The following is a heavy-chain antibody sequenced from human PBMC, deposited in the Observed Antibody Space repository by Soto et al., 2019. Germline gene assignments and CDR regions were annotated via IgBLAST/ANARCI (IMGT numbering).Heavy chain of an antibody. Sequence: PGGSLRLSCAASGFTFSRYAMHWVRQAPGKGLEWVALISYDGNIQYYADSVKGRFTVSRDSSKNTLYLQMDSLTAEDTALYYCASRRNCISTTCFGLEYWGQGTLVTVSS. CDR2: ISYDGNIQ. D-gene: IGHD2-2*01. J-gene: IGHJ4*02. V-gene: IGHV3-30-3*01. CDR1: GFTFSRYA. CDR3: ASRRNCISTTCFGLEY.